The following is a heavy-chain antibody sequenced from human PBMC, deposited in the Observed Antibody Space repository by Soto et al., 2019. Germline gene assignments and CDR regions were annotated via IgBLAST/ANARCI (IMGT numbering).Heavy chain of an antibody. CDR2: IYYSGST. D-gene: IGHD2-2*01. V-gene: IGHV4-39*01. CDR3: ARQPDCSSTSCPAIYFDY. Sequence: PSETLSLTCPVSGGSISSSSYYWGWIRQPPGKGLEWIGSIYYSGSTYYNPSLKSRVTISVDTSKNQFSLKLSSVTAADTAVYYCARQPDCSSTSCPAIYFDYWGQGTLVTVSS. CDR1: GGSISSSSYY. J-gene: IGHJ4*02.